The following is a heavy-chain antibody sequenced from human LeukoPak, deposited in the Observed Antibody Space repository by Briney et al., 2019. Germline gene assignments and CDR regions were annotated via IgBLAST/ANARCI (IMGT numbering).Heavy chain of an antibody. CDR2: FDPEDGET. V-gene: IGHV1-24*01. Sequence: ASVKVSCKVSGYTLTELSMHWVRQAPGKGLEWMGGFDPEDGETIYAQKFQGRVTMTEDTSTDTAYMELSSLRSEDTAVYYCATDSSWSGAFDIWGQGTMVTVSS. CDR1: GYTLTELS. CDR3: ATDSSWSGAFDI. D-gene: IGHD6-13*01. J-gene: IGHJ3*02.